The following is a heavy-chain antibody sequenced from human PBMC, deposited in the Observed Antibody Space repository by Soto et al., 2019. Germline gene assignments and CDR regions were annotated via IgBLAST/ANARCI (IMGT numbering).Heavy chain of an antibody. V-gene: IGHV3-23*01. CDR1: GFTFSSYW. Sequence: PGGSLRLSCAASGFTFSSYWMHWVRQAPGKGLVWVSGLSGSGGRTYFADAATARVNNTRDHPKTTLYQQINSLRAEDTAVYYCAKALSYYGSGIVAFDIWGQGTMVTVSS. CDR2: LSGSGGRT. D-gene: IGHD3-10*01. CDR3: AKALSYYGSGIVAFDI. J-gene: IGHJ3*02.